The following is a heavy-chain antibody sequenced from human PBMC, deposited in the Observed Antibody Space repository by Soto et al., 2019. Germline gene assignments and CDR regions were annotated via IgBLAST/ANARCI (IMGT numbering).Heavy chain of an antibody. D-gene: IGHD3-22*01. Sequence: GASVKVSCKASGYTFTSYGISWVRQAPGQGLEWMGWISAYNGNTNYAQKLQGRVTMTRDTSTSTVYMELSSLRSEDTAVYYCARGTYYYDSSGYYHDAFDIWGQGTMVTVSS. J-gene: IGHJ3*02. CDR1: GYTFTSYG. V-gene: IGHV1-18*01. CDR3: ARGTYYYDSSGYYHDAFDI. CDR2: ISAYNGNT.